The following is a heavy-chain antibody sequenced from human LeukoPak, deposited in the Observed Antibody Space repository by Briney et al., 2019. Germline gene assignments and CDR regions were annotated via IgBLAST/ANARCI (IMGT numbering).Heavy chain of an antibody. V-gene: IGHV4-34*01. J-gene: IGHJ5*02. CDR3: ARGRGATILGGTRWFDP. CDR2: INHSGST. CDR1: GGSFSGYY. D-gene: IGHD5-24*01. Sequence: SETLSLTCAVYGGSFSGYYWSWIRQPPGKGLEWIGEINHSGSTNYNPSLKSRVTISVDTSKNQFSLKLSSETAADTAVYYCARGRGATILGGTRWFDPWGQGTLVTVSS.